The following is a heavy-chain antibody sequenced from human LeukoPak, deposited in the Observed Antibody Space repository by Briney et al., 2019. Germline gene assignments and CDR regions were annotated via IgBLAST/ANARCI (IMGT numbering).Heavy chain of an antibody. J-gene: IGHJ5*02. V-gene: IGHV3-30-3*01. CDR1: GFTFSSYA. CDR3: ARGPIAAAGTSWFDP. CDR2: ISYDGSNK. D-gene: IGHD6-13*01. Sequence: GGSLRLSCAASGFTFSSYAIHWVRQAPGKGLEWVAVISYDGSNKYYADSVKGRFTISRDNSKNTLYLQMNSLRAEDTAAYYCARGPIAAAGTSWFDPWGQGTLVTVSS.